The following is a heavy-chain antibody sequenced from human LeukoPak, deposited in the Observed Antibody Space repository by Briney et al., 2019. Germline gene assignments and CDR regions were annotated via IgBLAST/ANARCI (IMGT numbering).Heavy chain of an antibody. V-gene: IGHV4-61*01. CDR1: GYSISSGYY. CDR3: ARGILRYFDWSDYYYYYMDV. D-gene: IGHD3-9*01. J-gene: IGHJ6*03. Sequence: PSETLSLTCAVSGYSISSGYYWGWIRQPPGKGLEWIGYIYYSGSTNYNPSLKSRVTISVDTSKNQFSLKLSSVSAADTAVYYCARGILRYFDWSDYYYYYMDVWGKGTTVTVSS. CDR2: IYYSGST.